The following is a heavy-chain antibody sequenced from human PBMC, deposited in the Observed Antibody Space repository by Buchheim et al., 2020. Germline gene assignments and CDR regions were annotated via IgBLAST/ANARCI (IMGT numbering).Heavy chain of an antibody. V-gene: IGHV4-34*01. CDR1: GGSFSGYY. CDR3: ARLPRGYYYYYYMDV. CDR2: INHSGST. J-gene: IGHJ6*03. Sequence: QVQLQQWGAGLLKPSETLSLTCAVYGGSFSGYYWSWIRQPPGKGLEWVGEINHSGSTNYNPSLKSRVTISVDTSKNQFSLRLYSVTAADTAVYYCARLPRGYYYYYYMDVWGKGTT. D-gene: IGHD3-10*01.